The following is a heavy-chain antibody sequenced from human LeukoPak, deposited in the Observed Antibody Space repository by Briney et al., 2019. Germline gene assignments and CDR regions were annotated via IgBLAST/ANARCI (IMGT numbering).Heavy chain of an antibody. CDR1: GGSISSNGYY. V-gene: IGHV4-39*01. D-gene: IGHD1-26*01. J-gene: IGHJ3*02. Sequence: SETLSLTCTVSGGSISSNGYYWGWIRQPPGKGLEWIVRFYYTGSTFYSPSLKSRVTISVDTSKNQFSLKLSSVTAADTAVYYCARRSGTYHAFDIWGQGTRVTVSS. CDR2: FYYTGST. CDR3: ARRSGTYHAFDI.